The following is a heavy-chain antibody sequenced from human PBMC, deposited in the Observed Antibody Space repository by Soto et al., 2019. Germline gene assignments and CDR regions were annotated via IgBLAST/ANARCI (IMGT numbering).Heavy chain of an antibody. V-gene: IGHV1-69*13. CDR2: IIPIFGTA. J-gene: IGHJ6*02. CDR1: GGTFSSYA. D-gene: IGHD3-9*01. Sequence: ASVKVSCKASGGTFSSYAISWVRQAPGQGLEWMGGIIPIFGTANYAQKFQGRVTITADESTSTAYMELSSLRSEDTAVYYCARGDYDILTGPGPPNHTYYYGMDVWGQGTTVTVS. CDR3: ARGDYDILTGPGPPNHTYYYGMDV.